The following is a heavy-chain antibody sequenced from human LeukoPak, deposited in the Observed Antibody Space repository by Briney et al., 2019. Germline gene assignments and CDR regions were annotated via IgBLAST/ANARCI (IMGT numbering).Heavy chain of an antibody. Sequence: SETLSLTCTVSGGSISSYYWSWIRQPAGKGLEWIGRIYISGSTNYNPSLKSRVTMSVDTSKNQFSLKLTSVTAAATAVYYCARDRGTWNDDGFDYWGQGTLVTVSS. CDR2: IYISGST. D-gene: IGHD1-1*01. J-gene: IGHJ4*02. CDR1: GGSISSYY. CDR3: ARDRGTWNDDGFDY. V-gene: IGHV4-4*07.